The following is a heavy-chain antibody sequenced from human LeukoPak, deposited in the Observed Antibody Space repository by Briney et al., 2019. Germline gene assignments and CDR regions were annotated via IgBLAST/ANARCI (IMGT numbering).Heavy chain of an antibody. Sequence: SETLSLTCTVSGGSISSSSYYWGWIRQPPGKGLEGIGSIYYSGSTYYNPSLKSRVTISVDTSKNQFSLKLSSVTAADTAVYYCARDMGWQQFDCWGQGTLVTVSS. CDR2: IYYSGST. J-gene: IGHJ4*02. CDR1: GGSISSSSYY. V-gene: IGHV4-39*07. CDR3: ARDMGWQQFDC. D-gene: IGHD5-24*01.